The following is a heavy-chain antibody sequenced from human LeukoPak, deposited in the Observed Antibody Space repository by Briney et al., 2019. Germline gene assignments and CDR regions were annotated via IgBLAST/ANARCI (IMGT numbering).Heavy chain of an antibody. D-gene: IGHD4-17*01. CDR1: GYTFTGYY. CDR3: ASGTVTTHYYYYGMDV. Sequence: ASVKVSCKASGYTFTGYYMHWVRQAPGQGFEWMGWINPNSGGTNYAQKFQGRVTMTRDTSISTAYMELSRLRSDDTAVYYCASGTVTTHYYYYGMDVWGQGTTVTVSS. J-gene: IGHJ6*02. V-gene: IGHV1-2*02. CDR2: INPNSGGT.